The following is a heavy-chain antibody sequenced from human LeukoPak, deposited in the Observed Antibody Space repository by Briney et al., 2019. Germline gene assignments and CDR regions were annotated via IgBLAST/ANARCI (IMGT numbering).Heavy chain of an antibody. Sequence: PSETLSLTCTVSGGSISSSSYYWGWIRQPPGKGLEWIGSIYYSGSTYYNPSLKSRVTISVDTSENQFSLKLSSVTAADTAVYYCARGLHDYGDYVVWGQGTLVTVSS. D-gene: IGHD4-17*01. CDR3: ARGLHDYGDYVV. CDR1: GGSISSSSYY. V-gene: IGHV4-39*07. J-gene: IGHJ4*02. CDR2: IYYSGST.